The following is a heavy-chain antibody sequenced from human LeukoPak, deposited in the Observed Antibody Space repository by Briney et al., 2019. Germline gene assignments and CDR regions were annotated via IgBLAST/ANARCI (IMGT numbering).Heavy chain of an antibody. CDR2: INPSGGST. V-gene: IGHV1-46*01. J-gene: IGHJ4*02. D-gene: IGHD3-22*01. CDR3: ARGGATYYYDSSGYYADY. CDR1: GYTFTSYY. Sequence: ASVKVSCKASGYTFTSYYMHWVRQAPGQGLEWMGIINPSGGSTSYAQKFQGRVTMTRDTSTSTVYMELSSLRSEDTAVYYCARGGATYYYDSSGYYADYWGQGTLVTVSS.